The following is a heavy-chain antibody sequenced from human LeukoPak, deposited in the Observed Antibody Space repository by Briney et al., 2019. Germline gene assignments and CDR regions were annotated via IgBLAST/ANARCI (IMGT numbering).Heavy chain of an antibody. CDR3: AKYYVDRSVRPAYYFDY. CDR2: ISGSGGST. J-gene: IGHJ4*02. V-gene: IGHV3-23*01. D-gene: IGHD3-16*01. CDR1: GFTFSSYA. Sequence: GGSLRLSCAASGFTFSSYAMSWVRQAPGKGLEWVSAISGSGGSTYYADSVKGRFTISRGNSKNTLYLQMNSLRAEDTAVYYCAKYYVDRSVRPAYYFDYWGQGTLVTVSS.